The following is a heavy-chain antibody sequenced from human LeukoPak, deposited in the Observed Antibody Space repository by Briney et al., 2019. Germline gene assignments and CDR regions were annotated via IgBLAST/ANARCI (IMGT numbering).Heavy chain of an antibody. Sequence: PGGSLRLSCAASGFIFRNHGMHWVRQAPGKGLEWVTFIWYDGSEKYYADSVRGRFTISRDNSKNTVNLQMNSLRTEDTALYYCAKDPNNSGWRSEYFQHWGQGTLVTVSS. V-gene: IGHV3-30*02. D-gene: IGHD6-19*01. CDR2: IWYDGSEK. CDR3: AKDPNNSGWRSEYFQH. CDR1: GFIFRNHG. J-gene: IGHJ1*01.